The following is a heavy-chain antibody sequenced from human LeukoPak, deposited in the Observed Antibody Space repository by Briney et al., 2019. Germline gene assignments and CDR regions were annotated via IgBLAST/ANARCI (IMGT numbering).Heavy chain of an antibody. CDR3: ARSSGWYHRGPDYYYYYMDV. Sequence: GGSLRLSCAASGFTFSTYNMNWVRQAPGKGLEWVSSITSSSSYTFYADSVKGRFTISRDNAKSSLYLQMNSLRAEDTAVYYCARSSGWYHRGPDYYYYYMDVWGKGTRSPSP. V-gene: IGHV3-21*01. CDR1: GFTFSTYN. D-gene: IGHD6-19*01. CDR2: ITSSSSYT. J-gene: IGHJ6*03.